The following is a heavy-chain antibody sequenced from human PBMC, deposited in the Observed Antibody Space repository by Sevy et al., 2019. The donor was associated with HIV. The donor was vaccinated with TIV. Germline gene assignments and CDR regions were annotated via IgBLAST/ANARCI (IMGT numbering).Heavy chain of an antibody. CDR1: GFTFSSYA. Sequence: GGSLRLSCAASGFTFSSYAMSWVRQAPGKGLEWVSAISGSGGSTYYADSVKGRFTISRDNSKKTLYLQMNSLRAEDTAVYYCLSSSFSSRRVGDYWGQGTLVTVSS. J-gene: IGHJ4*02. CDR3: LSSSFSSRRVGDY. D-gene: IGHD6-6*01. CDR2: ISGSGGST. V-gene: IGHV3-23*01.